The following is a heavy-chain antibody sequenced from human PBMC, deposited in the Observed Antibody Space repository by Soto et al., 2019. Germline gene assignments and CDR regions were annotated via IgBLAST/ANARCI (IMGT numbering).Heavy chain of an antibody. Sequence: GGSLRLSCAASGFTFSSYAMHWVRQAPGKGLEWVAVIAYDGRNKYYADSVKGRFTISRDNSKNTLYLQMNSLRAEDTAVYYCARARGGYYSAPFDYWGQGTLVTVSS. D-gene: IGHD3-10*01. J-gene: IGHJ4*02. V-gene: IGHV3-30*04. CDR3: ARARGGYYSAPFDY. CDR1: GFTFSSYA. CDR2: IAYDGRNK.